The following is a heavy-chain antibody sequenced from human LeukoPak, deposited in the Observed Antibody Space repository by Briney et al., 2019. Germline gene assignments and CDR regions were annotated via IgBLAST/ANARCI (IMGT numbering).Heavy chain of an antibody. V-gene: IGHV3-30*04. D-gene: IGHD2-15*01. Sequence: PGGSLRLSCAASGFTFSSYAMHWVRQAPDKGLEWVAVISYDGSNKYYADSVKGRFTISRDNSKNTLYLQMNSLRAEDTAVYYCARDGAGYCSGGSCYGHYFDYWGQGTLVTVSS. CDR2: ISYDGSNK. J-gene: IGHJ4*02. CDR1: GFTFSSYA. CDR3: ARDGAGYCSGGSCYGHYFDY.